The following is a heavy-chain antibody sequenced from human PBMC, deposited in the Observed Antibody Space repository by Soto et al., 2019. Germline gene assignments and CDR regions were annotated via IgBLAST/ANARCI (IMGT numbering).Heavy chain of an antibody. V-gene: IGHV3-13*01. D-gene: IGHD5-18*01. CDR3: ARVGYSYGYGDAFDI. Sequence: GGSLRLSCAASGFTFSSYDMHWVRQATGKGLEWVSAIGTAGDTYYPGSVKGRFTISRENAKNSLYLQMNSLRAEDTAVYYCARVGYSYGYGDAFDIWGQGTMVTVSS. CDR1: GFTFSSYD. CDR2: IGTAGDT. J-gene: IGHJ3*02.